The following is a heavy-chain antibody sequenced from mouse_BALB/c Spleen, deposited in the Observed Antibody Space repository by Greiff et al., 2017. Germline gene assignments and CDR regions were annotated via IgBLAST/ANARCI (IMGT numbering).Heavy chain of an antibody. CDR1: GFTFSSYA. CDR3: ARALRGGYFDY. V-gene: IGHV5-6-5*01. J-gene: IGHJ2*01. D-gene: IGHD1-1*01. CDR2: ISSGGST. Sequence: EVQGVESGGGLVKPGGSLKLSCAASGFTFSSYAMSWVRQTPEKRLEWVASISSGGSTYYPDSVKGRFTISRDNARNILYLQMSSLRSEDTAMYYCARALRGGYFDYWGQGTTLTVSS.